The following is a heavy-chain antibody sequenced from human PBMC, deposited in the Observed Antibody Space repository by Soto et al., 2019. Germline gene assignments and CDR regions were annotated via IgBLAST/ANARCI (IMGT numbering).Heavy chain of an antibody. CDR2: MYFSGST. Sequence: QVQLQESGPGLVKPSETLSLTCSVSGGSVNNYYWNWIRQPPGKGLEWIGHMYFSGSTNNNTSLNSRVTMSVDTSKNQSALQLRSVTSGGAAVYYCPRKTRSLGHFDYCGQGTLLTVSS. CDR1: GGSVNNYY. D-gene: IGHD4-17*01. V-gene: IGHV4-59*02. J-gene: IGHJ4*02. CDR3: PRKTRSLGHFDY.